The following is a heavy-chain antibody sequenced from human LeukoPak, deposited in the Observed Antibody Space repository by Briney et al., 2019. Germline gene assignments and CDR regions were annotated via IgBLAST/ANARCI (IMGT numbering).Heavy chain of an antibody. CDR2: INHSGST. D-gene: IGHD1-26*01. V-gene: IGHV4-34*01. J-gene: IGHJ4*02. Sequence: SETLSLTCTVSGGSISSYYWGWIRQPPGKGLEWIGEINHSGSTNYNPSLKSRVTISVDTSKNQFSLKLSSVTAADTAVYYCAGGSGSYRAYYFDYWGQGTLVTVSS. CDR1: GGSISSYY. CDR3: AGGSGSYRAYYFDY.